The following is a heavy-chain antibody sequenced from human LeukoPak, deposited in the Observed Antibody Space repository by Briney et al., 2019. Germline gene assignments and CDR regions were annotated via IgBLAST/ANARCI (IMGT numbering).Heavy chain of an antibody. CDR2: IYYSGST. Sequence: PSETLSLTCTVSGGSISGSSYYWGWIRQPPGKGLEWIGSIYYSGSTNYNPSLKSRVTISVDTSKNQFSLKLSSVTAADTAVYYCARDTSYYYDIWGQGTLVTVSS. V-gene: IGHV4-39*07. CDR1: GGSISGSSYY. D-gene: IGHD3-22*01. CDR3: ARDTSYYYDI. J-gene: IGHJ4*02.